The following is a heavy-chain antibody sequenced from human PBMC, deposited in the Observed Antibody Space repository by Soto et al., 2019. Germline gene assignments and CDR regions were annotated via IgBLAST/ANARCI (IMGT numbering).Heavy chain of an antibody. CDR1: GFVFGSAA. CDR3: ARAGGVAARTKFYAGLDV. J-gene: IGHJ6*02. CDR2: ISSSGTYI. V-gene: IGHV3-21*02. Sequence: EGQLVESGGGLVKPGGSLRLSCVGSGFVFGSAAMNWVRQAPGKGLEWVASISSSGTYIDYADSVKARFTTSRDNANNLLALQMTSLRGDDTAVYYCARAGGVAARTKFYAGLDVWGQGTTVSVSS. D-gene: IGHD6-6*01.